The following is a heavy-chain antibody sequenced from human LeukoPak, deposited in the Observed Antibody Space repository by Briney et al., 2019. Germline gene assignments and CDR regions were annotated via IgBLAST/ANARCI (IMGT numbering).Heavy chain of an antibody. CDR3: AKDRRIAAFVLETYAFDI. Sequence: PGASVKLSCTASGYTFNTYSMNWVRQAPGQGLEWMAGFNANGGSTYYADSVRGRVTISRDNSVNTAYLQMNSLRAEDTAVYYCAKDRRIAAFVLETYAFDIWGQGTMVSVSS. CDR2: FNANGGST. D-gene: IGHD6-6*01. J-gene: IGHJ3*02. V-gene: IGHV3-23*01. CDR1: GYTFNTYS.